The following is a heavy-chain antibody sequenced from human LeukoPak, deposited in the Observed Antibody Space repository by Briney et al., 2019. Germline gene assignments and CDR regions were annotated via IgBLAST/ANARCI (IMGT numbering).Heavy chain of an antibody. Sequence: GGSLRLSCAPSVFPFIIYAMSWVRHAPGRGVEWVSSISGSGGSTYYAGSVKGRFTISRDNSKNTLYLQMNSLRAEDTAVYYCAKDRYYYDSIPLFDYWGQGTLVTVSS. J-gene: IGHJ4*02. CDR3: AKDRYYYDSIPLFDY. V-gene: IGHV3-23*01. CDR2: ISGSGGST. D-gene: IGHD3-22*01. CDR1: VFPFIIYA.